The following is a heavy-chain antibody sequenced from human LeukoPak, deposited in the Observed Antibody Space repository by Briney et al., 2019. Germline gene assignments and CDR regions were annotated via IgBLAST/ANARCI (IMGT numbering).Heavy chain of an antibody. J-gene: IGHJ4*02. CDR2: SSSSGSTI. CDR1: GFTLSDYY. CDR3: ARRRDFIDY. D-gene: IGHD3/OR15-3a*01. V-gene: IGHV3-11*01. Sequence: PGGSLRLSCAASGFTLSDYYMSWIRQAPGKGLEWVSYSSSSGSTIYYANSVKGRFATSRDNAKNSLYLQMNSLRAEDTAVYYCARRRDFIDYWGQRTLVTVSS.